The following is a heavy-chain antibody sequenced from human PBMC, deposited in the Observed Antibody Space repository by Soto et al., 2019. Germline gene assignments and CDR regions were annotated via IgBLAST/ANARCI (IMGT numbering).Heavy chain of an antibody. V-gene: IGHV4-59*08. CDR1: AGSMNFYF. Sequence: SETLSLTCTVSAGSMNFYFWSWIRQPPGKGLEWIGNIHYSGSTNYDSSLKSRVTISVDTSKNQFSLKLSSVTAADTAVYYCASQHYYDSSGYYVVYWGQGTLVTAPQ. J-gene: IGHJ4*02. CDR2: IHYSGST. D-gene: IGHD3-22*01. CDR3: ASQHYYDSSGYYVVY.